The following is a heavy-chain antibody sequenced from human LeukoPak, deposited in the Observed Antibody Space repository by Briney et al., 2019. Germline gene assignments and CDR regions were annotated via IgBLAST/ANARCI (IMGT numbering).Heavy chain of an antibody. Sequence: PGGSLRLSCAASGFAFNNAWMSWVRQAPGKGLEWVGRIKSKTNGGTTDYAAPVKGRFIISRDDSKNTLYLQINSLKSEDTAVYYCSPEALRVTSDYYYYMDVWGKGTTVTVSS. J-gene: IGHJ6*03. CDR1: GFAFNNAW. CDR3: SPEALRVTSDYYYYMDV. CDR2: IKSKTNGGTT. V-gene: IGHV3-15*01. D-gene: IGHD2-21*02.